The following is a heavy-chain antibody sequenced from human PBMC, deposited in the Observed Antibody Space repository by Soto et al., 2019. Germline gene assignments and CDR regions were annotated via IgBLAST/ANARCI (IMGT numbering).Heavy chain of an antibody. CDR3: ARDQHSSSWYGGPNWFDP. J-gene: IGHJ5*02. CDR1: GYPFSKYD. CDR2: IIPIFGTA. D-gene: IGHD6-13*01. Sequence: SVKVSCKASGYPFSKYDISWLRQAPGQGLEWMGGIIPIFGTANYAQKFQGRVTITADESTSTAYMELSSLRSEDTAVYYCARDQHSSSWYGGPNWFDPWGQGTLVTVSS. V-gene: IGHV1-69*13.